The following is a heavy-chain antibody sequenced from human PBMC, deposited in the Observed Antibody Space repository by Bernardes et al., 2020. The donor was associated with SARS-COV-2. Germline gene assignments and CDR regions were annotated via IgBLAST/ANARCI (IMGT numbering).Heavy chain of an antibody. J-gene: IGHJ6*02. V-gene: IGHV5-51*01. Sequence: ESLKISCKGSDYTFTNYWIGWVRQLPGKGLEWMGIIYPGDSDTKYSPSFQGRVTISADKSVNTAYLQWSSLKASDTAIYYCARRRYGDFGVDVWGQGTTVTVSS. CDR1: DYTFTNYW. CDR3: ARRRYGDFGVDV. D-gene: IGHD4-17*01. CDR2: IYPGDSDT.